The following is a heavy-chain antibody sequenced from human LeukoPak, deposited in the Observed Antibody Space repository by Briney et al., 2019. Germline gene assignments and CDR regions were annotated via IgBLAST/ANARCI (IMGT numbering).Heavy chain of an antibody. D-gene: IGHD1-26*01. CDR2: INPNSGGI. CDR3: ARGAKSETYCPY. Sequence: ASVKVSCKASGYTFTGYYIHWVRQAPGQGLEWMGWINPNSGGINYAQKFQGRVTMTRDTSISTSYMDLRGLRSDDTAVYYCARGAKSETYCPYWGQGTLDIVSS. CDR1: GYTFTGYY. J-gene: IGHJ4*02. V-gene: IGHV1-2*02.